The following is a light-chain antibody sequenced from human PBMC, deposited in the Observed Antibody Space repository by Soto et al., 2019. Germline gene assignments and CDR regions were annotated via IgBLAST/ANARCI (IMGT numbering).Light chain of an antibody. V-gene: IGLV2-14*03. CDR1: SSEIGAYEY. Sequence: QSVLTQPASVSGSHGQSITISCSGTSSEIGAYEYVSWYQQHPGKPPKLMIYNVNNRPSGVSYRFSGSKSGNTASLTISRLQTEDEADYYCLSHTTSRTYVFGPGTKFTVL. CDR2: NVN. J-gene: IGLJ1*01. CDR3: LSHTTSRTYV.